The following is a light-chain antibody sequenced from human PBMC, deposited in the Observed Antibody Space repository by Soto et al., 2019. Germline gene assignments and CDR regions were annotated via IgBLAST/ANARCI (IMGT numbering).Light chain of an antibody. CDR2: EVS. CDR1: SSDVGSYNR. CDR3: SSYTISEV. J-gene: IGLJ1*01. Sequence: QSALTQPPSVSGSPGQSVTISCTGTSSDVGSYNRVSWYQQPPGTAPKLMIYEVSNRPSGVPDRFSGSKSGNTASLTISGLQAEDEADYYCSSYTISEVFGTGTKATVL. V-gene: IGLV2-18*02.